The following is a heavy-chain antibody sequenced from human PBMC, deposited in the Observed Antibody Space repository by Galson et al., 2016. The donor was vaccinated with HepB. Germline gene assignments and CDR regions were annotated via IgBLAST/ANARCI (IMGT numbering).Heavy chain of an antibody. CDR3: ARGKSLLTMPWNYGLDV. CDR1: GFTFSIHD. J-gene: IGHJ6*04. Sequence: SLRLSCAASGFTFSIHDMHWVRQAPGKGLEWVSAIETAGDTYYADSVKGRFTISRENANNTLYLQMNSLGAGDTAVYYCARGKSLLTMPWNYGLDVWGKGTTVSVSS. V-gene: IGHV3-13*01. D-gene: IGHD4/OR15-4a*01. CDR2: IETAGDT.